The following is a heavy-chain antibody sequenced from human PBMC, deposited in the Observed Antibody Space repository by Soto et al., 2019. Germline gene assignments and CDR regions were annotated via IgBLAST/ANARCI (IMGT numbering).Heavy chain of an antibody. CDR1: GFTFSRYD. V-gene: IGHV3-23*01. CDR2: FRGSAGTT. D-gene: IGHD2-15*01. CDR3: AKDRGGGGYPLFDS. Sequence: EVQLLESGGDLAQPGGSLRLACAASGFTFSRYDMSWVRQAPGKGLEWVSTFRGSAGTTYYADSVKGRFTISRDDSKNTLFLQMNGLRAEDTAIYYCAKDRGGGGYPLFDSWGQGTLVTVSS. J-gene: IGHJ4*02.